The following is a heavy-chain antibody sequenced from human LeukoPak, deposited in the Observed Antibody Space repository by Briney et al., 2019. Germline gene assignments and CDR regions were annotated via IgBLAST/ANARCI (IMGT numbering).Heavy chain of an antibody. V-gene: IGHV4-61*08. CDR3: ARFSPYTVTTRKDYYYYMDV. Sequence: PSETLSLTCAVSGGSISSGGYSWSWIRQPPAKGLEFIGHIYYSGSTNYNPSVKSRVTMSVDTSKNQFSLKLSSVTAADTAVYYCARFSPYTVTTRKDYYYYMDVWGKGITVTVSS. CDR2: IYYSGST. CDR1: GGSISSGGYS. J-gene: IGHJ6*03. D-gene: IGHD4-11*01.